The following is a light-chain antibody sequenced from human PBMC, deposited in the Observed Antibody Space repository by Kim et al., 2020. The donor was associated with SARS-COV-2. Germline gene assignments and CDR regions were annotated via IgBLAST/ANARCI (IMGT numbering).Light chain of an antibody. Sequence: SPGERATLSCRASQSVRSSLAWYQQKPGQAPRLLIYDASIRAAGVPARFTGSGSGTEFTLTISSPQSEDFAIYFCQQYYTWSALTFGGGTKVDIK. J-gene: IGKJ4*01. V-gene: IGKV3D-15*01. CDR3: QQYYTWSALT. CDR1: QSVRSS. CDR2: DAS.